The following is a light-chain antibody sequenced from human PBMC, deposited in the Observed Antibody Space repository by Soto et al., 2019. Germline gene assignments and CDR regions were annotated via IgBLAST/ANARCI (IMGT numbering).Light chain of an antibody. J-gene: IGKJ5*01. Sequence: IVLTQSPGTLSLSPGEGATLSCRASQPVNSGYLAWYQQKPGQAPRLLMYGVSTRDTGIPDRFSGSGSGTEFTLTISSLQSEDFAVYYCQQYNNFLTFGQGTRLEIK. CDR3: QQYNNFLT. V-gene: IGKV3-20*01. CDR1: QPVNSGY. CDR2: GVS.